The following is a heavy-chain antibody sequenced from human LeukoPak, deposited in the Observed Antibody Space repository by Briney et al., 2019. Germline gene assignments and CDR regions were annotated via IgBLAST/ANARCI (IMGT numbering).Heavy chain of an antibody. D-gene: IGHD1-26*01. Sequence: ASVKVSCKASGYTFTSYGISWVRQAPGQGLEWMGWISAYNGNTKDAQKFQGRVNMTTDTSTSTAYMELRSLRSDDTAIYYCARDYSASHGDFWGQGTPVTVSS. CDR3: ARDYSASHGDF. V-gene: IGHV1-18*01. J-gene: IGHJ4*02. CDR2: ISAYNGNT. CDR1: GYTFTSYG.